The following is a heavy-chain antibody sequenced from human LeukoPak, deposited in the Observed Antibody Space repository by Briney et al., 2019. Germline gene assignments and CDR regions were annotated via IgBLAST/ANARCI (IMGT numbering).Heavy chain of an antibody. CDR1: GHTFTGYY. J-gene: IGHJ4*02. V-gene: IGHV1-18*04. D-gene: IGHD3-10*01. Sequence: ASVKVSCKTSGHTFTGYYMHWVRQAPGQGLEWMGWISAYNGNTNYAQKLQGRVTMTTDTSTSTAYMELRSLRSDDTAVYYCARVLHYGSGSALGYWGQGTLVTVSS. CDR2: ISAYNGNT. CDR3: ARVLHYGSGSALGY.